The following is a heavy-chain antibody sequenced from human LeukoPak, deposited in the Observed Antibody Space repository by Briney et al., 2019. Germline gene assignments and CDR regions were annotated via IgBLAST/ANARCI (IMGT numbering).Heavy chain of an antibody. CDR1: GFTFSSYE. CDR3: ARDLGGYSSVFDY. J-gene: IGHJ4*02. D-gene: IGHD5-18*01. V-gene: IGHV3-48*03. Sequence: GGSLRLSCAASGFTFSSYEMNWVRQAPGKGLEWVSYISGSGSTIYYADSVKGRFTISRDNAKNSLYLQMNSLRAEDTAVYYCARDLGGYSSVFDYWGQGTLVTVSS. CDR2: ISGSGSTI.